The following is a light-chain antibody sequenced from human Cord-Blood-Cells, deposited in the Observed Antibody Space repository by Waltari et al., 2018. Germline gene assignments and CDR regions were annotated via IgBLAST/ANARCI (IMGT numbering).Light chain of an antibody. V-gene: IGKV1-33*01. CDR1: QDISNY. Sequence: IQMTQSPCSLSASVGDRVTITCQASQDISNYLNWYQQKPGKAPKLLIYDASNLETGVPSRFSGSGSGTDFTFTISSLQPEDIATYYCQQYDNLPITVGQGTRLEIK. CDR3: QQYDNLPIT. J-gene: IGKJ5*01. CDR2: DAS.